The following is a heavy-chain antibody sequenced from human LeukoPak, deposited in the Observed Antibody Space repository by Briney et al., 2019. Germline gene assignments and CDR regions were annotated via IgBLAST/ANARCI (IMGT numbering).Heavy chain of an antibody. V-gene: IGHV3-53*01. Sequence: GGSLRLSCAASGFTLSSNYMSWVRQAPGKGLEWVSVIYSGGSTYYADSVKGRFTISRDNSKNTLYLQMNSLRAEDTAVYYCARRSGWYWAFDIWGQGTMVTVSS. D-gene: IGHD6-19*01. CDR3: ARRSGWYWAFDI. CDR2: IYSGGST. CDR1: GFTLSSNY. J-gene: IGHJ3*02.